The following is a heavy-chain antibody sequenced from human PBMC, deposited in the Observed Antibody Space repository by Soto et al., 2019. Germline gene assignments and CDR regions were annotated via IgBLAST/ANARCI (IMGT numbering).Heavy chain of an antibody. CDR2: IGSSTSYT. CDR3: ARDRRLHDFFYYGMDG. CDR1: GFAFSSYS. J-gene: IGHJ6*02. Sequence: GGSLRLSCAASGFAFSSYSMNWVRQAPGKGLEWVSLIGSSTSYTYYADSVKGRFTISRDNAKNSLYLQMNSLRAEDTAVYYCARDRRLHDFFYYGMDGWGQGTTVTVS. D-gene: IGHD6-25*01. V-gene: IGHV3-21*01.